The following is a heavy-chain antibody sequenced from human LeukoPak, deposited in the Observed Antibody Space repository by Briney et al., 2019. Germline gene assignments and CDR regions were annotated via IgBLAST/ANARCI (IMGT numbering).Heavy chain of an antibody. CDR3: ARPNSLGYYFDF. V-gene: IGHV4-59*01. D-gene: IGHD4-23*01. J-gene: IGHJ4*02. Sequence: SETLSLTCTVSGGSISSYYWTWIRQPPGKGLEWIGYIHYSGSTNYNPSLKSRVTMSVDASKNQFSLKLTSVTAADTAVYYCARPNSLGYYFDFWGQGTLVTVSS. CDR2: IHYSGST. CDR1: GGSISSYY.